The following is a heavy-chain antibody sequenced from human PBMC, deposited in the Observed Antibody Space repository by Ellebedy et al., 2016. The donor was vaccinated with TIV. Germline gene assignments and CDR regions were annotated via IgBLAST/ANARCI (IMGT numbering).Heavy chain of an antibody. CDR2: IYDTGST. V-gene: IGHV4-39*01. D-gene: IGHD3-10*01. J-gene: IGHJ5*02. CDR3: ARWFGELLYVRWFDP. Sequence: SETLSLTCTVSGDSISRSSSYWGWIRQSPQKGLEWIGSIYDTGSTFYNPSLKSRVTMSADTSKNQFSLRLRSVTAADTAVYYGARWFGELLYVRWFDPWGQGTLVTVSS. CDR1: GDSISRSSSY.